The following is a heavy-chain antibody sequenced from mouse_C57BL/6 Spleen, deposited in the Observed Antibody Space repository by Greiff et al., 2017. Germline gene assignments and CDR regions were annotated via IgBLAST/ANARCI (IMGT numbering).Heavy chain of an antibody. Sequence: EVQRVESVAELVRPGASVKLSCTASGFNIKNTYMHWVKQRPEQGLEWIGRIDPANGNTKYAPKFQGKATITADTSSNTAYLQLSSLTSEDTAIYYCARSRATVVATRDYFDYWGQGTTLTVSS. CDR3: ARSRATVVATRDYFDY. V-gene: IGHV14-3*01. J-gene: IGHJ2*01. CDR2: IDPANGNT. D-gene: IGHD1-1*01. CDR1: GFNIKNTY.